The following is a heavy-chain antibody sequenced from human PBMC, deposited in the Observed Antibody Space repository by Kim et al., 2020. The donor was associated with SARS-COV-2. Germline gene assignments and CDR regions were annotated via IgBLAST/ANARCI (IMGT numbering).Heavy chain of an antibody. CDR3: ARGRGLLWFGELSGANWFDP. CDR2: MNPNSGNT. CDR1: GYTFTSYD. Sequence: ASVKVSCKASGYTFTSYDINWVRQATGQGLEWMGWMNPNSGNTNYAQKFQGRVTMTRNTSISTAYMELSSLRSEDTAVYYCARGRGLLWFGELSGANWFDPWGQGTLVT. J-gene: IGHJ5*02. V-gene: IGHV1-8*01. D-gene: IGHD3-10*01.